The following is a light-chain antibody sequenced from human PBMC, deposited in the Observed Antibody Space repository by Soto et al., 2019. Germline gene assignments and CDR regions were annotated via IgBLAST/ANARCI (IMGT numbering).Light chain of an antibody. V-gene: IGKV1-5*01. Sequence: DMQMTQAPSTLSASVVDSFTMAFRASQNINAWLAWYQQKPGKAPKLLIYDVSTLDSGVPSRFSGSASGTEFTLTINNLESDDFATYYCQQYHRYSTFGQGTKVDIK. CDR1: QNINAW. J-gene: IGKJ1*01. CDR2: DVS. CDR3: QQYHRYST.